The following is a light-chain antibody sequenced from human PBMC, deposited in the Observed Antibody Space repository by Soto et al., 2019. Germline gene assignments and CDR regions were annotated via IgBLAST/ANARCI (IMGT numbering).Light chain of an antibody. CDR3: SSYAGSNSVV. Sequence: SVLTQPPSASGSRGQSVTISCTGTSSDVGGYNYVSWYQQHPGKAPKLMIYEVSKRPSGVPDRFSGSKSGNTASLTVSGLQAEDEADYYCSSYAGSNSVVFGGGTKVTVL. CDR2: EVS. J-gene: IGLJ2*01. CDR1: SSDVGGYNY. V-gene: IGLV2-8*01.